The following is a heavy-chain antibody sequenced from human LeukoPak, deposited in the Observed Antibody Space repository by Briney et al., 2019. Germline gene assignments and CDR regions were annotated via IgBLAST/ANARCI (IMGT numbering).Heavy chain of an antibody. D-gene: IGHD6-6*01. CDR3: ARVGQQLVPNYYYMDV. J-gene: IGHJ6*03. CDR1: GVSMRTYY. CDR2: IYYSGST. V-gene: IGHV4-59*01. Sequence: PSETLSLTCAVSGVSMRTYYWSWIRQPPGKGLEWIGYIYYSGSTNYNPSLKSRVTISVDTSKNQFSLKLSPVTAADTAVYYCARVGQQLVPNYYYMDVWGKGTTVTVSS.